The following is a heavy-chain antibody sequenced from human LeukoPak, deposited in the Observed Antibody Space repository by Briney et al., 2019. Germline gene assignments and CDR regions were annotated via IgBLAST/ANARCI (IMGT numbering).Heavy chain of an antibody. CDR1: GYSISSGYY. CDR2: VYYSGST. Sequence: EPSETLSLTCTVSGYSISSGYYWGWIRQPPGKGLEWIGTVYYSGSTYYDPSLKSRVTISVDTSKNQFSLKLSSVTAADTAVYYCAREHYCSSTSCSSSRSFDYWGQGTLVTVSS. CDR3: AREHYCSSTSCSSSRSFDY. D-gene: IGHD2-2*01. V-gene: IGHV4-38-2*02. J-gene: IGHJ4*02.